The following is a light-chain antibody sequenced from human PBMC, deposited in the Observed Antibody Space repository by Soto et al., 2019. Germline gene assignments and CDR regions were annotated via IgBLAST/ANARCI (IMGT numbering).Light chain of an antibody. CDR3: QSYDSSLSGMV. J-gene: IGLJ3*02. Sequence: QSVLTQPPSVSGAPGQRVTISCTGSSSNIGAGYEVHWYQQLPGTAPQLLIYGVRYRPAGVPDRFSGSKSGTSVSLAITGLQAEDEADYHCQSYDSSLSGMVFGGGTKLTVL. CDR1: SSNIGAGYE. CDR2: GVR. V-gene: IGLV1-40*01.